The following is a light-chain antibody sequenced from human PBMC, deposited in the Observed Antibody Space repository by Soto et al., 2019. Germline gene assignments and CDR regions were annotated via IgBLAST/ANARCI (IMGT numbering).Light chain of an antibody. CDR2: DAS. Sequence: DIQMTQFPSSLSASVGDRVTITCRSSQSINNYLSWYQQRTGKAPKVIIYDASSLQSGVPSRFSGSGSGTDFTLTISSLQPEDFVTYYCQQGFSAPPWTFGQGTKVEV. CDR1: QSINNY. J-gene: IGKJ1*01. CDR3: QQGFSAPPWT. V-gene: IGKV1-39*01.